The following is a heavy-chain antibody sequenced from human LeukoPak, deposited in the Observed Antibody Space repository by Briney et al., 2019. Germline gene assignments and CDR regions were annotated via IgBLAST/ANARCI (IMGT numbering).Heavy chain of an antibody. V-gene: IGHV3-23*01. CDR3: AKDVRGGDTTVEPIDY. J-gene: IGHJ4*02. CDR2: ISGSGDIT. D-gene: IGHD1-1*01. Sequence: PGGCLRLSCAAPGFDFRKYAMSWVRQAPGKGLEWVSTISGSGDITHYADSVKGRFTISRDNSKSTVYLQMNSLRVEDTGVYFCAKDVRGGDTTVEPIDYWGQGTLVTVSS. CDR1: GFDFRKYA.